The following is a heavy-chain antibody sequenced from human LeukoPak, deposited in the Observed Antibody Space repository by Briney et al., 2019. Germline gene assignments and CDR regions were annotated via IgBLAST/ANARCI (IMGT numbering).Heavy chain of an antibody. J-gene: IGHJ4*02. V-gene: IGHV4-30-2*05. D-gene: IGHD4-23*01. Sequence: SETLSLTCAVSGGSISSGGYSWSWIRQPPGKGLEWIGYIYHSGSTYYNPSLKSRVTISVDTSKNQLSLKLSSVTAADTAVYYYARYNGGNANFDYWGQGTLVTVSS. CDR3: ARYNGGNANFDY. CDR2: IYHSGST. CDR1: GGSISSGGYS.